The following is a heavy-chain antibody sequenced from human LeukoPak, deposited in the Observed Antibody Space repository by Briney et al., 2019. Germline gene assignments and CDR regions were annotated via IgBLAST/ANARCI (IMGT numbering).Heavy chain of an antibody. V-gene: IGHV1-24*01. Sequence: AASVKVSCKVSGYTLTELSMHWVRQAPGKGLEWMGGFDPEDGETIYAQKFQGRVTMTEDTSTDTAYMELSSLRSEDTAVYYCATDRTRYDSSGFLAGYWGQGTLVTVSS. D-gene: IGHD3-22*01. CDR3: ATDRTRYDSSGFLAGY. CDR1: GYTLTELS. J-gene: IGHJ4*02. CDR2: FDPEDGET.